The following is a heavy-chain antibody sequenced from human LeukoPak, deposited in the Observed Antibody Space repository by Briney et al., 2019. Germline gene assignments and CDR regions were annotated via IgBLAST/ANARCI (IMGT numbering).Heavy chain of an antibody. J-gene: IGHJ4*02. V-gene: IGHV3-23*01. D-gene: IGHD1-26*01. Sequence: GGSLRLSCAASGFTFNNYAMSWVRQAPGKGLEWVSGITDSGGSTYYADSVKGRFTISRDTSKNTLYLQMNSLRAEDTAVYYCAKYYSGSPWYFDYWGQGTLVTVSS. CDR2: ITDSGGST. CDR3: AKYYSGSPWYFDY. CDR1: GFTFNNYA.